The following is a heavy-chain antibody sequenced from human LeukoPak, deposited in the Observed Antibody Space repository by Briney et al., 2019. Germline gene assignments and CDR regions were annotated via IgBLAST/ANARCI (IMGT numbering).Heavy chain of an antibody. J-gene: IGHJ1*01. D-gene: IGHD3-16*02. CDR3: ARLGYDYVWGSYRPAEYLQH. CDR2: IYYSGST. Sequence: SETLSLTCSVSGGSISSYYWSWIRQPPGKGLEWIGYIYYSGSTNYNPSLKSRVTISVDTSKNQFSLKLSSVTAADTAVYYCARLGYDYVWGSYRPAEYLQHWGQGTLVTVSS. V-gene: IGHV4-59*01. CDR1: GGSISSYY.